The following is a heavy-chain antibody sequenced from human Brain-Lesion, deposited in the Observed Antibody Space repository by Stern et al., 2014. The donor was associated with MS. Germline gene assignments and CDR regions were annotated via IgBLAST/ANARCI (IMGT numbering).Heavy chain of an antibody. D-gene: IGHD3-10*01. CDR3: ARDPRRGGLSGYYHGMDV. V-gene: IGHV4-4*02. CDR2: IYQSGSA. Sequence: QVQLQESGPGLVKPSGTLSLTCAVSGASISNTQWWTWVRQSPGKGLEWIGEIYQSGSAHYNPSLRSRVTISGDRSKNSFSLKLNSVTAADTAVYYCARDPRRGGLSGYYHGMDVWGQGTTVTVSS. J-gene: IGHJ6*02. CDR1: GASISNTQW.